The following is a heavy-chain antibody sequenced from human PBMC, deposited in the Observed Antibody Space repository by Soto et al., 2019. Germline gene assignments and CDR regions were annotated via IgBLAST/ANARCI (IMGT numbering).Heavy chain of an antibody. Sequence: QVQLQESGPGLVKPSETLSLTCTVSGGSISSYYWSWIRQPPGKGLEWIGYISYSGSTNYNPSLTSRVTISVDTSNTQFSLKLSSVTASDTAVYYCATLYGDNADYWGQGTLVTVSS. J-gene: IGHJ4*02. D-gene: IGHD4-17*01. CDR3: ATLYGDNADY. CDR1: GGSISSYY. CDR2: ISYSGST. V-gene: IGHV4-59*01.